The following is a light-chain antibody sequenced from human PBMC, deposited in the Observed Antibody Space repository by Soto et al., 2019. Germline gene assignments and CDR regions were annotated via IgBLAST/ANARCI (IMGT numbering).Light chain of an antibody. CDR1: SSDVGGYKF. V-gene: IGLV2-14*01. CDR3: SSYTTIKTVV. CDR2: EVS. J-gene: IGLJ2*01. Sequence: QSVLTQPASVSGSPGQSITISCTGTSSDVGGYKFVSWYQKHPGKAPKVMIYEVSNRPSGVSDRFSGSKSGNTASLTISGVQPEDEADYHCSSYTTIKTVVFGGGTKLTVL.